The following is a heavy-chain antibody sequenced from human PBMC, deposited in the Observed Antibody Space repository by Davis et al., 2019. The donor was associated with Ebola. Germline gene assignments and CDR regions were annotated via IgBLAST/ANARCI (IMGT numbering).Heavy chain of an antibody. D-gene: IGHD6-13*01. CDR1: GFTFSNYG. CDR2: ISHDGRNI. J-gene: IGHJ4*02. CDR3: AKDPGYTSSWPPS. Sequence: GESLKISCVASGFTFSNYGMNWVRQAPGKGLEWIAFISHDGRNIPYAGSVWGRFTISRDNSRNTVYLQMNSLRPEDTAVYYCAKDPGYTSSWPPSWGQGTLVVVSS. V-gene: IGHV3-30*18.